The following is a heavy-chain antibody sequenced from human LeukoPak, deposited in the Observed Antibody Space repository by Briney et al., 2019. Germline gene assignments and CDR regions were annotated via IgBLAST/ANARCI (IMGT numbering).Heavy chain of an antibody. J-gene: IGHJ4*02. CDR2: VFNNGGT. V-gene: IGHV4-59*01. CDR3: VASYGGYVLDY. Sequence: SETLSLTCTVSGGSTGSYHWNWIRQPSGKGLEWIGIVFNNGGTKHNPSLKSRVAISVDTSKNQFALKLTSVTAADTAVYYCVASYGGYVLDYWGQGALVILSS. D-gene: IGHD5-12*01. CDR1: GGSTGSYH.